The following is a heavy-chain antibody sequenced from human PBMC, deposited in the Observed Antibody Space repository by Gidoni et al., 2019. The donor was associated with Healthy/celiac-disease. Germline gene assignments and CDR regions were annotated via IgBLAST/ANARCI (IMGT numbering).Heavy chain of an antibody. CDR3: ARMIAVAGDWYFDL. D-gene: IGHD6-19*01. Sequence: QVTLRESGPALVKPTQTLTLTCTFSGFSLSTSGMCVSWIRQPPGKALEWLALIDWDDDKYYSTSLKTRLTISKDTSKNQVVLTMTNMDPVDTATYYCARMIAVAGDWYFDLWGRGTLVTVSS. J-gene: IGHJ2*01. CDR1: GFSLSTSGMC. CDR2: IDWDDDK. V-gene: IGHV2-70*01.